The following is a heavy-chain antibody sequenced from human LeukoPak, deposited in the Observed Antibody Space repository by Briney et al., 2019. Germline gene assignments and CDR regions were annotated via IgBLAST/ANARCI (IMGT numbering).Heavy chain of an antibody. Sequence: SVKVSCKASGGTFSSYTISWVRHTAGQGLEWMGRIIPILGIANYAQKFQGRVTITADKSTSTAYMELSRLRSEDTAVYYCARDYYDSSGYYPIDAFDIWGQGTMVTVSS. CDR3: ARDYYDSSGYYPIDAFDI. CDR1: GGTFSSYT. CDR2: IIPILGIA. J-gene: IGHJ3*02. D-gene: IGHD3-22*01. V-gene: IGHV1-69*04.